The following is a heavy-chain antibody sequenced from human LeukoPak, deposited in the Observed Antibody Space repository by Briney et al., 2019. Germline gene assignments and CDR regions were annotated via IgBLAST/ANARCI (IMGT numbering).Heavy chain of an antibody. V-gene: IGHV3-30-3*01. CDR2: ISYDGSNK. CDR1: GFTFSSYA. D-gene: IGHD3-22*01. Sequence: RTGGSLRLSCAASGFTFSSYAMHWVRQAPGKGLEWVAVISYDGSNKYYADSVKGRFTISRDNSKNTLYLQMNSLRAEDTAVYYCARGITMIVEGPWYFDYWGQGTLVTVSS. J-gene: IGHJ4*02. CDR3: ARGITMIVEGPWYFDY.